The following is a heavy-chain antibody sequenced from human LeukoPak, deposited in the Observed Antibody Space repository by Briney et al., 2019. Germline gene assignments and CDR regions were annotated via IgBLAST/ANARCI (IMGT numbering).Heavy chain of an antibody. V-gene: IGHV4-59*01. CDR3: ARSPWYYYGSGEFHGWFDP. J-gene: IGHJ5*02. CDR2: IYYSGST. CDR1: GGSISSYY. Sequence: SETLSLTCTVSGGSISSYYWSWIRQPPGKGLEWIGYIYYSGSTNYNPSLKSRVTISVDTSKNQFSLKLSSVTAADTAVYYCARSPWYYYGSGEFHGWFDPWGQGTLVTVSS. D-gene: IGHD3-10*01.